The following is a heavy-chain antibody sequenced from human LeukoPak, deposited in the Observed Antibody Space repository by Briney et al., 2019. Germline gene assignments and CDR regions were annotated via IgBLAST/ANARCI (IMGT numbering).Heavy chain of an antibody. CDR3: ARDLTSGSYFGDYYYGMDV. Sequence: PGGSLRLSCAAPGFTFSSYAMHWVRQAPGKGLEWVAVISYDGSNKYYADSVKGRFTISRDNSKNTLYLQMNSLRAEDTAVYYCARDLTSGSYFGDYYYGMDVWGQGTTVTVSS. CDR2: ISYDGSNK. J-gene: IGHJ6*02. V-gene: IGHV3-30-3*01. D-gene: IGHD1-26*01. CDR1: GFTFSSYA.